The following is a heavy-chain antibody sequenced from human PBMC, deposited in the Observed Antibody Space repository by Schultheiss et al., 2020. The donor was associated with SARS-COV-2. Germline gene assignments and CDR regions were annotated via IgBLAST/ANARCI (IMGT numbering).Heavy chain of an antibody. J-gene: IGHJ4*02. CDR2: IYYSGST. V-gene: IGHV4-31*01. CDR3: ARGSGYYNSGGYFDY. D-gene: IGHD3-22*01. Sequence: SQTLSLTCTVSGGSISSGGHYWSWIRQHPGKGLEWIGYIYYSGSTYYNPSLKSPLIISVDMSRNQFSLKLSSVTAADTAVYYCARGSGYYNSGGYFDYWGQGTLVTVSS. CDR1: GGSISSGGHY.